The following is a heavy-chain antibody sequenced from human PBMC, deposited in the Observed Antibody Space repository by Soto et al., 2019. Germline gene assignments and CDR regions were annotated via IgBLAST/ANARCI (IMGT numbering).Heavy chain of an antibody. V-gene: IGHV3-33*01. Sequence: GSLRLSCTTSGFTFNTYGMHWVRQAPGKGLEWVAIIWYDGSNKYYADSVKGRFTISRDSSKNTLYLQMNSLRAEDTALYYCARADCTGAYCYSWPFNYGVDDRGQGTTVTVSS. CDR3: ARADCTGAYCYSWPFNYGVDD. CDR1: GFTFNTYG. D-gene: IGHD2-15*01. J-gene: IGHJ6*01. CDR2: IWYDGSNK.